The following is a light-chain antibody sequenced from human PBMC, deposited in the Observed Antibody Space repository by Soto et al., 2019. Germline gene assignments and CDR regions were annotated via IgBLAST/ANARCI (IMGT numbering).Light chain of an antibody. V-gene: IGLV2-23*02. CDR2: EVS. J-gene: IGLJ1*01. Sequence: QSVLTQPASVSWSPGQSITISCTGTSSDVGNYNLVSWYQQHPGKAPKLMIYEVSKRPSGVSSHFSGSKSGNTASLTISGLQAEDEADYYCCSYAGSNTFVFGTGTKVTVL. CDR1: SSDVGNYNL. CDR3: CSYAGSNTFV.